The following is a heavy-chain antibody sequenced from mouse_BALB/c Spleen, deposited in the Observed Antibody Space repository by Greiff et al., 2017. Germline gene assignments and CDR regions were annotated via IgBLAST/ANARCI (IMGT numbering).Heavy chain of an antibody. CDR3: ARGTYRGAMDY. V-gene: IGHV2-9*02. D-gene: IGHD5-1*01. CDR1: GFSLTSYG. CDR2: IWAGGST. J-gene: IGHJ4*01. Sequence: VKLQESGPGLVAPSQSLSITCTVSGFSLTSYGVHWVRQPPGKGLEWLGVIWAGGSTNYNSALMSRLSISKDNSKSQVFLKMNSLQTDDTAMYYCARGTYRGAMDYWGQGTSVTVSS.